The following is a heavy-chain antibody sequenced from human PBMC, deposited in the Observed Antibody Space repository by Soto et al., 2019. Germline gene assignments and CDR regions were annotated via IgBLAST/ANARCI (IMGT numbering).Heavy chain of an antibody. D-gene: IGHD4-4*01. Sequence: LSLTCAVYGGSFSGYYWSWIRQPPGKGLEWIGEINHSGSTNYNPSLKSRVTISVDTSKNQFSLKLSSVTAADTAVYYCARRTTVIQFDYWGQRTLVTVSS. V-gene: IGHV4-34*01. CDR2: INHSGST. CDR1: GGSFSGYY. J-gene: IGHJ4*02. CDR3: ARRTTVIQFDY.